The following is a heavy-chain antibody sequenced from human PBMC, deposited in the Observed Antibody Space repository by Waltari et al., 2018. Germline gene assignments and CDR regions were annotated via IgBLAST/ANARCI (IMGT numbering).Heavy chain of an antibody. CDR3: ARGGGSYYHTGDY. D-gene: IGHD1-26*01. CDR2: IYYSGGT. J-gene: IGHJ4*02. V-gene: IGHV4-39*01. Sequence: QLQLQESGPGLVQPSETLSLTCTVSGGSISSSSYYLGWLRQPPGEGLEWIGCIYYSGGTYYNPSLKSRVTISVDTSKNQFSLKLSSVTAADTAVYYCARGGGSYYHTGDYWGQGTLVTVSS. CDR1: GGSISSSSYY.